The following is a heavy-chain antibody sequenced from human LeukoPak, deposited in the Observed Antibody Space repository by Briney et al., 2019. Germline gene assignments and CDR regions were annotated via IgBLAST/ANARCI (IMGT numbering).Heavy chain of an antibody. D-gene: IGHD6-25*01. CDR3: ARSGRNFDN. CDR1: GFTFSSYG. CDR2: IWYDGSNK. V-gene: IGHV3-33*01. Sequence: GRSLRLSCAASGFTFSSYGMHWVRQAPGKGLEWVAVIWYDGSNKYYADSVKGRFTISRDNSENTLYLQMNSLRAEDTAVYYCARSGRNFDNWGQGTLATVSS. J-gene: IGHJ4*02.